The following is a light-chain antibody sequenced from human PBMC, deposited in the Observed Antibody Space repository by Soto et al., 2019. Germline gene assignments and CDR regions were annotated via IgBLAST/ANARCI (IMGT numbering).Light chain of an antibody. CDR3: RQHNSWPVT. V-gene: IGKV3-15*01. CDR2: GAS. CDR1: QRVSSS. Sequence: RFRRQPPVSLSVSPGERATRSCSTSQRVSSSLAWYQQQPGQPPTSLLYGASTSATGSPARFIGSGSWTEFTLPISSLQAEDFIVVYCRQHNSWPVTFGGGTKVDIK. J-gene: IGKJ4*02.